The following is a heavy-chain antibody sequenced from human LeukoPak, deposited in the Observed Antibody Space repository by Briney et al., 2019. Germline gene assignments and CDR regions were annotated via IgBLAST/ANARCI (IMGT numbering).Heavy chain of an antibody. CDR1: VYTFTSYY. Sequence: ASVKVSCKASVYTFTSYYMHWVRQAPGQGLEWMGIINPSGGSTSYAQKFQGRVTMTRDTSTSTVYMELSSLRSEDTAVYYCARSIAAAGSLPNWGQGTLVTVSS. D-gene: IGHD6-13*01. V-gene: IGHV1-46*01. J-gene: IGHJ4*02. CDR3: ARSIAAAGSLPN. CDR2: INPSGGST.